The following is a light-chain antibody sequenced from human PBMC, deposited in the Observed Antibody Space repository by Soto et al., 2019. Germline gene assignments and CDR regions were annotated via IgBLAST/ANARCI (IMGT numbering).Light chain of an antibody. CDR3: QQYNTPWT. Sequence: TQLTQSPTTLSASVGYRVTITCRASQDISKWLAWYQQKPGKAPKLLIYKASSLEGGVPSRFSGSGSGTEFTLTISSLQPDDLATYFCQQYNTPWTFGQGTKLEIK. J-gene: IGKJ1*01. CDR1: QDISKW. V-gene: IGKV1-5*03. CDR2: KAS.